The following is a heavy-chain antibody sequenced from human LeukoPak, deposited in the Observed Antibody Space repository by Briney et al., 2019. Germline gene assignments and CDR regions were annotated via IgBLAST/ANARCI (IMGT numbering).Heavy chain of an antibody. CDR3: ARDGRGGYLDY. J-gene: IGHJ4*02. Sequence: GGSLRLSCAASGFTFSGSWMSWVRQAPGKGLEWAANIKQDGSEKYYVDSVKGRFTISRDNGKKSLFLQVNSLRVEDTAVYYCARDGRGGYLDYWGQGTLVTVSS. CDR2: IKQDGSEK. V-gene: IGHV3-7*01. D-gene: IGHD3-16*01. CDR1: GFTFSGSW.